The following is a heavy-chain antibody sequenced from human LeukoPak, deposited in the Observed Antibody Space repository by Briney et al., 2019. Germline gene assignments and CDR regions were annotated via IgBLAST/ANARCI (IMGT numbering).Heavy chain of an antibody. CDR1: GYTFTSYD. V-gene: IGHV1-8*01. J-gene: IGHJ6*03. CDR3: ARLEAGWSPMDV. CDR2: MNPNSGNT. Sequence: ASVKVSCKASGYTFTSYDINWVRQATGQGLEWMGWMNPNSGNTGYAQKFQGRVTMTRNTSISTAYMELSSLRSEDTAVYYCARLEAGWSPMDVWGKGTTVTVSS. D-gene: IGHD2-15*01.